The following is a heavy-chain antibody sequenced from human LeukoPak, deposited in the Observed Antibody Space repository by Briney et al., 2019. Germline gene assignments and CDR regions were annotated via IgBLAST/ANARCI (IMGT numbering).Heavy chain of an antibody. CDR3: ARKLSSGWYGFDY. V-gene: IGHV4-61*01. CDR1: GESISSGRHY. D-gene: IGHD6-19*01. CDR2: IFYTGST. J-gene: IGHJ4*02. Sequence: SETLSLTCTVSGESISSGRHYWSWIRQPPGKGLEWIGYIFYTGSTNYNPSLKSRATLSLDTSKNQFSLRLTSVTAADTAVYYCARKLSSGWYGFDYWGQGILATVAS.